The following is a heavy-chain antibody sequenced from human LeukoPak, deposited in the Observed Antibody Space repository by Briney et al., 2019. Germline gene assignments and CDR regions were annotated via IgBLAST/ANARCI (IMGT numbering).Heavy chain of an antibody. CDR2: LTGGGGGT. CDR1: GFTFSTYA. D-gene: IGHD1-14*01. CDR3: AKDKGAVTGTFDY. Sequence: PGGSLRLSCAASGFTFSTYAMSWVRQAPGKGLEWVSGLTGGGGGTSYADSVKGRFTISRDNSKNTLYLQMNSLRAEDTAVYYCAKDKGAVTGTFDYGGQGTLVTVSS. V-gene: IGHV3-23*01. J-gene: IGHJ4*02.